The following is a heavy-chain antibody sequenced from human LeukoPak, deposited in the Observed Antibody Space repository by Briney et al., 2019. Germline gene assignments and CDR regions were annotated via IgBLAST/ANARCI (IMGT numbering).Heavy chain of an antibody. V-gene: IGHV4-39*07. CDR1: DGSISSSPYY. Sequence: PSETLSLTCTVSDGSISSSPYYWGWIRQPPGKGLEWIGSIYYSGSTYYNPSLKSRVTISVDTSKNQFSLKLSSVTAADTAVYYCARGWFGELSGLSGFDYWGQGTLVTVSS. CDR3: ARGWFGELSGLSGFDY. J-gene: IGHJ4*02. D-gene: IGHD3-10*01. CDR2: IYYSGST.